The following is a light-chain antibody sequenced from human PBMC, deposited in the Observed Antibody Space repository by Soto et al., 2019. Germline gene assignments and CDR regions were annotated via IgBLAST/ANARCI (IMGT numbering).Light chain of an antibody. CDR3: QHYGSSPRT. V-gene: IGKV3-20*01. Sequence: IVLTQSPGILSLSPGERATLSCRASQTVISNYLAWYLQKPGQAPRLLIYGASTRATGISDRFSGSGSRTDFTLTITRLEPEDFAMYYCQHYGSSPRTFGQGTKLEIK. J-gene: IGKJ2*01. CDR1: QTVISNY. CDR2: GAS.